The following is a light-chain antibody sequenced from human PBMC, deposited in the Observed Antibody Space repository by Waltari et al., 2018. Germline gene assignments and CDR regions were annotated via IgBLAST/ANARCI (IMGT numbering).Light chain of an antibody. CDR1: QAISSA. Sequence: AVQLTQSPSSLSASVGDRVTITCRASQAISSALAWYQQKSGKAPKHLIYDASNLESGVPSRFSGSGSGTHFTLTISSLQPADFATYYCQQLHSYPVTFGGGTKVEIK. J-gene: IGKJ4*01. V-gene: IGKV1-13*02. CDR3: QQLHSYPVT. CDR2: DAS.